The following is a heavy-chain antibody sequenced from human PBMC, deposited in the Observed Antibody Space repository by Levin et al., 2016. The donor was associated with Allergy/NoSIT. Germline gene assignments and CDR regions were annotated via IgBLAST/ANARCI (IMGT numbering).Heavy chain of an antibody. CDR1: GFTFSDYY. D-gene: IGHD5-12*01. V-gene: IGHV3-11*01. J-gene: IGHJ5*02. CDR3: ARDDIVATIFSRFDP. Sequence: GESLKISCAASGFTFSDYYMSWIRQAPGKGLEWVSYISSSGSTIYYADSVKGRFTISRDNAKNSLYLQMNSLRAEDTAVYYCARDDIVATIFSRFDPWGQGTLVTVSS. CDR2: ISSSGSTI.